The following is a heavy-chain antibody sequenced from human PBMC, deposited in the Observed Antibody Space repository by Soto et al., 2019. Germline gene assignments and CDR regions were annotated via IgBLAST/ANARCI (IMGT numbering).Heavy chain of an antibody. Sequence: EVQLVESGGGLVQPGGSLRLSCAASGFTFSSYWMHWVRQVPEKGLVWVSRINSDGSITNYADAVKGRFTISRDNVKNTLYLQMNSLRAEDTAVYYCVRYSRSVGGSYRPDYWGQQTLVTVSS. CDR2: INSDGSIT. CDR3: VRYSRSVGGSYRPDY. V-gene: IGHV3-74*01. D-gene: IGHD3-16*02. J-gene: IGHJ4*02. CDR1: GFTFSSYW.